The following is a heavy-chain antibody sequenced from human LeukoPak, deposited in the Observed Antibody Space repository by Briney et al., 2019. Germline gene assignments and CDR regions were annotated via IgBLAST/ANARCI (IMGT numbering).Heavy chain of an antibody. J-gene: IGHJ4*02. V-gene: IGHV3-30-3*01. CDR2: ISYDGSNE. CDR1: GFTFSYYT. CDR3: ARVLNYYDSSGYYFSY. Sequence: SGRSLRLSCAASGFTFSYYTMHWVRQAPGKGLEWVAVISYDGSNEYYADSVRGRFTISRDNSKNTLYLQMNSLRVEDTAVYYCARVLNYYDSSGYYFSYWGQGTLVTVSS. D-gene: IGHD3-22*01.